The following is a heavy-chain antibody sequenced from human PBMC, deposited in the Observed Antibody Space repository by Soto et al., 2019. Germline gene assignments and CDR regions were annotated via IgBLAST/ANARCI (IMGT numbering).Heavy chain of an antibody. CDR2: ISGSGST. Sequence: EVQLLESGGGLVQPGGSLRLSCAASGFTVSSYAMSWVRQAPGKGLEWVSGISGSGSTYSADSVKGRFTISRDNSKNLVYLQLDSQRAEDTDVYYCAKARSCTFTTGYYMDVWGRGTTVTVSS. CDR1: GFTVSSYA. D-gene: IGHD4-4*01. CDR3: AKARSCTFTTGYYMDV. J-gene: IGHJ6*03. V-gene: IGHV3-23*01.